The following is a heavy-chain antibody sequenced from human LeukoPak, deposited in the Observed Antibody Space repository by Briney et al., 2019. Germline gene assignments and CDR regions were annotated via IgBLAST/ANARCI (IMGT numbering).Heavy chain of an antibody. CDR3: VRDGPSWGLL. V-gene: IGHV4-4*07. Sequence: SETLSLTCTVSGGSIGTYYWSWIRQPAGKGLEWLGRVFTTGGANYNPSLQSRVTMSLDTSKNLFSLKLNSVTAADTAAYYCVRDGPSWGLLWGQGALVTVSS. J-gene: IGHJ4*02. D-gene: IGHD7-27*01. CDR2: VFTTGGA. CDR1: GGSIGTYY.